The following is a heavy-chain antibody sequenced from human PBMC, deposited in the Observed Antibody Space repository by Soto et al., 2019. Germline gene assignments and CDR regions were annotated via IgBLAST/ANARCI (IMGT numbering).Heavy chain of an antibody. Sequence: SQTLSLTCAVSGYSLSSGYHWGWIRQPPRKGLEWIGTIHHSGTTYYNPSLMSRVTISVDRSQNHFSLKLTSVTAADTAVYYCARGSDGVWNWFDPWGQGTQVTVSS. CDR3: ARGSDGVWNWFDP. D-gene: IGHD2-21*02. J-gene: IGHJ5*02. CDR2: IHHSGTT. CDR1: GYSLSSGYH. V-gene: IGHV4-38-2*01.